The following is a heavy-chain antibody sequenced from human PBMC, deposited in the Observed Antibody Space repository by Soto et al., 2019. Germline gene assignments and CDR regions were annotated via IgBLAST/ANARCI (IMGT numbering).Heavy chain of an antibody. Sequence: SETLSLTCTVSGGSISSSSYYWGWIRQPPGKGLEWIGSIYYSGSTYYNPPLKSRVTISVDTSKNQFSLKLSSVTAADTAVYYCARYYYDSSGPFDYWGQGTLVTVSS. D-gene: IGHD3-22*01. J-gene: IGHJ4*02. CDR3: ARYYYDSSGPFDY. CDR1: GGSISSSSYY. CDR2: IYYSGST. V-gene: IGHV4-39*01.